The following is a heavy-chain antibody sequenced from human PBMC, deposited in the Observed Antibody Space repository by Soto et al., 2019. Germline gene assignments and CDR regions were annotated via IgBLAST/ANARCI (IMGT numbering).Heavy chain of an antibody. V-gene: IGHV4-59*01. CDR3: ARWDSNWFDP. Sequence: SETLSLTCSVSGGSITSDWWSWIRQPPGKGLEWIGYIYYDAYNNYNPILKSRVTISGDTSQNQVSLKLNSVTTADTAVYYCARWDSNWFDPWGQGVLVTVSS. CDR2: IYYDAYN. J-gene: IGHJ5*02. D-gene: IGHD1-26*01. CDR1: GGSITSDW.